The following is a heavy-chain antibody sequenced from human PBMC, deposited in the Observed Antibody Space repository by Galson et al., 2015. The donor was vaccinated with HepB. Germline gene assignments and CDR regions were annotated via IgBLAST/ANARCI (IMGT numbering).Heavy chain of an antibody. V-gene: IGHV1-18*01. J-gene: IGHJ6*03. CDR1: GYTFTSYG. D-gene: IGHD3-3*01. Sequence: SVKVSCKASGYTFTSYGISWVRQAPGQGLEWMGWISAYNGNTNYAQKLQGRVTMTTDTSTSTAYMELRSLRSDDTAVYYCARSYYDFWSGYWGPYYYMDVWGKGTTVTVSS. CDR2: ISAYNGNT. CDR3: ARSYYDFWSGYWGPYYYMDV.